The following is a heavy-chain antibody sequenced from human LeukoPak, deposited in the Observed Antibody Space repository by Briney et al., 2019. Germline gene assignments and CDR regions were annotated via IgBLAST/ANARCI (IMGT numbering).Heavy chain of an antibody. J-gene: IGHJ6*03. V-gene: IGHV1-69*05. CDR2: IIPIFGTA. CDR3: ARGQDEGYDFWSDKGSYFYYMDV. CDR1: GGTFSSYA. D-gene: IGHD3-3*01. Sequence: SVKVSCKASGGTFSSYAISWVRQAPGQGLEWMGGIIPIFGTANYAQKFQGRVTITTDESTSTAYMELSSLRSEDTAVYYCARGQDEGYDFWSDKGSYFYYMDVWGKGTTVTVSS.